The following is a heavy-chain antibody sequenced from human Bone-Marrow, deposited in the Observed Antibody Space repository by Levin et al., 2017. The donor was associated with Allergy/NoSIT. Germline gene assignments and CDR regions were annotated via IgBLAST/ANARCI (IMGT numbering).Heavy chain of an antibody. CDR1: GFAFNDYA. V-gene: IGHV3-64D*06. CDR3: VKDDRKTGLLWHRELLGMLDP. CDR2: ISSNGGAT. D-gene: IGHD3-10*01. J-gene: IGHJ5*02. Sequence: GGSLRLSCSASGFAFNDYAMHWVRQAPGKGLEYVSGISSNGGATYYADSVEGRFTISRDNSKNTLYFQMSGLRAEDTAMYYCVKDDRKTGLLWHRELLGMLDPWGQGTLVTVSS.